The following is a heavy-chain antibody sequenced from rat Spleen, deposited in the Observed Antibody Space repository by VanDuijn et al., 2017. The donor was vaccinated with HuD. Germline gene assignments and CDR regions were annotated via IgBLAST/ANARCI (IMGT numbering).Heavy chain of an antibody. CDR3: VRLLGAPDWYFDF. CDR2: ISTGGGNT. D-gene: IGHD5-1*01. CDR1: GFTFSDYY. V-gene: IGHV5-25*01. J-gene: IGHJ1*01. Sequence: EVQLVESGGGLVQPGRSMKLSCVASGFTFSDYYMAWVRQAPTMGLEWVASISTGGGNTYYRDSVKGRFTISRDNAKSTLYLQMDSLRSEDTATYYCVRLLGAPDWYFDFWGPGTMVTVSS.